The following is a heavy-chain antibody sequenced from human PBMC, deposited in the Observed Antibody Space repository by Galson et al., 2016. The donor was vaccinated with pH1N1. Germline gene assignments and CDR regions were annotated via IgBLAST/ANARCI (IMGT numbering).Heavy chain of an antibody. V-gene: IGHV2-70*01. D-gene: IGHD4-17*01. CDR1: GFSLSTSGMC. CDR2: IDWDDDK. CDR3: ARIYYGDYVGYFDY. Sequence: PALVKPTQTLTLTCTFSGFSLSTSGMCVSWIRQPPGKALEWLALIDWDDDKYYSTSLKTRLTIPKDTSKNQVVLTMTNMDPVDTATYYCARIYYGDYVGYFDYWGQGTLVTVSS. J-gene: IGHJ4*02.